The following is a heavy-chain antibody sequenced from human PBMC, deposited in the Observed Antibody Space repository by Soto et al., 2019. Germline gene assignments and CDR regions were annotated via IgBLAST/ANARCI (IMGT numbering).Heavy chain of an antibody. V-gene: IGHV1-69*06. CDR1: GGTFNNYV. CDR2: IIPIFGTA. J-gene: IGHJ4*02. D-gene: IGHD2-2*01. Sequence: QVQLVQSGAEVKKPGSSVKVSCKASGGTFNNYVINWVRQAPGQGLEWMGGIIPIFGTANYAQKFQGRVTITADKSTCTAYMELNSLRSEDTAVYYCAGRCDSTSCLAHFDYWGQGTLVTVSS. CDR3: AGRCDSTSCLAHFDY.